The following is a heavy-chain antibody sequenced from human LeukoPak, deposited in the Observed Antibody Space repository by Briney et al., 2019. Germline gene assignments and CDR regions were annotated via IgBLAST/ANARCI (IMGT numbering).Heavy chain of an antibody. V-gene: IGHV3-11*04. Sequence: GGSLRLSCAASGFSFSDQYMSWIRQAPGKGLEWIAYIGPTGSKTSYVESVKGRFTISRDNAKNSLYLQMNSLRPEDTAVYCCAKEWLGATVSVDAFDIWGQGTMVTVSS. J-gene: IGHJ3*02. CDR1: GFSFSDQY. CDR2: IGPTGSKT. D-gene: IGHD5-18*01. CDR3: AKEWLGATVSVDAFDI.